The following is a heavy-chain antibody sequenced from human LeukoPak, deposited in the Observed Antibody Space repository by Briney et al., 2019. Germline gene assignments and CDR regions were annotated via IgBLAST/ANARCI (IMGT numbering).Heavy chain of an antibody. CDR3: ARLPILSTAPFYYYYYGMDV. Sequence: SETLSLTCTVSGGSISSYYRSWIRQPPGKGLEWIGYIYYSGSTNYNPSLKSRVTISVDTSKNQFSLKLSSVTAADTAVYYCARLPILSTAPFYYYYYGMDVWGQGTTVTVSS. J-gene: IGHJ6*02. CDR1: GGSISSYY. D-gene: IGHD2-21*01. V-gene: IGHV4-59*08. CDR2: IYYSGST.